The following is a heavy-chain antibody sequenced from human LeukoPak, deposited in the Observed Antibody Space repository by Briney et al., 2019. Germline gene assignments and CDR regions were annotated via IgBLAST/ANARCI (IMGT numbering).Heavy chain of an antibody. J-gene: IGHJ4*02. Sequence: GASVKVSCKASAISFSRSAINWVRQATGQGLEWMGWMNPNSGNTGYAQKFQGRVTMTRNTSISTAYMELSSLRSEDTAVYYCARAVSPRRLNYYGSGSYYIDYWGQGTLVTVSS. V-gene: IGHV1-8*01. CDR2: MNPNSGNT. CDR3: ARAVSPRRLNYYGSGSYYIDY. D-gene: IGHD3-10*01. CDR1: AISFSRSA.